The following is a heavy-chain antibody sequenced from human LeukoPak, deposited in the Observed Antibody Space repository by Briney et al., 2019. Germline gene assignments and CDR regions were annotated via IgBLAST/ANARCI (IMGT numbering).Heavy chain of an antibody. J-gene: IGHJ4*02. CDR2: IYYSGST. V-gene: IGHV4-59*01. D-gene: IGHD1-26*01. CDR1: GGSISSYY. CDR3: AREVGATHDY. Sequence: PSETLSLTCTVSGGSISSYYWSWIRQPPGKGLEWIGYIYYSGSTNYNPSLKSRVTISVDTSKNQFSLKLSSVTAADTAVYYCAREVGATHDYWGQGTLVTVFS.